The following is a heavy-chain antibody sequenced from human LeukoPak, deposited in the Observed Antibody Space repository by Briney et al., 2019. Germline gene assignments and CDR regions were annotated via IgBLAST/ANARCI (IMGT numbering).Heavy chain of an antibody. V-gene: IGHV7-4-1*02. CDR2: INTNTGNP. J-gene: IGHJ4*02. Sequence: GASVTVSCKASGYTFTSYAMNWVRQAPGQGLEWMGWINTNTGNPTYAQGFTGRFVFSLDTSVSTAYLQISSLKAEDTAVYYCARVGASGYDLDYYFDYWGQGTLVTVSS. CDR1: GYTFTSYA. D-gene: IGHD5-12*01. CDR3: ARVGASGYDLDYYFDY.